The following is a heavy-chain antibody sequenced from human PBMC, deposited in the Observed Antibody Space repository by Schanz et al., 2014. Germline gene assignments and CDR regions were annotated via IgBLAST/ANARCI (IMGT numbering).Heavy chain of an antibody. CDR3: VKDLQRELLRDDHYYGMDV. D-gene: IGHD1-26*01. Sequence: HVQLVESGGGVVQPGGSLRLSCAASGFTFSDHYMDWVRQAPGKGLEWVAVVCYDGSKKYYADSVKGRFTTSRDNSKNTMYLQMNSLRAEDTAVYYCVKDLQRELLRDDHYYGMDVWGQGTTVTVSS. J-gene: IGHJ6*02. CDR2: VCYDGSKK. CDR1: GFTFSDHY. V-gene: IGHV3-33*06.